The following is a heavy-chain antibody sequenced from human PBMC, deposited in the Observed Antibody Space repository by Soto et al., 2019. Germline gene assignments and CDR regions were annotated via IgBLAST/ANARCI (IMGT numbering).Heavy chain of an antibody. J-gene: IGHJ4*02. V-gene: IGHV6-1*01. CDR3: ARTQSVFDY. Sequence: QVQLQQSGPGLVKPSQTLSLTCAISGDXVSSNXGAWNXIRQSPSRGLEWLGSTYYRSKWYNEYAVSVKSRITINPDTPKNQFSLQLNSVTPEDTAVYYCARTQSVFDYWGQGTQVTVSS. CDR1: GDXVSSNXGA. CDR2: TYYRSKWYN.